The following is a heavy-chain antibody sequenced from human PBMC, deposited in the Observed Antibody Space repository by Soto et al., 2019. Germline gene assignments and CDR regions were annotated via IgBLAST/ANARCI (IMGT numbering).Heavy chain of an antibody. CDR1: GFTFSSYA. D-gene: IGHD6-19*01. CDR3: AKMTSGWYFDY. V-gene: IGHV3-23*01. J-gene: IGHJ4*02. CDR2: ISGRGDST. Sequence: EVQLLESGGGLVQPGGSLRLSCAASGFTFSSYAMSWVRQAPGKGLEWVSVISGRGDSTYYADSVKGRFTISRANSKNTRYLQMNSLRAEETAVYYCAKMTSGWYFDYWGQGTMGTVSS.